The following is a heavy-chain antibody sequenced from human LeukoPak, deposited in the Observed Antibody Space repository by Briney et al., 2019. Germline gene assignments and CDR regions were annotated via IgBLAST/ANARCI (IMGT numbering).Heavy chain of an antibody. J-gene: IGHJ4*02. CDR1: GFTFSSYS. CDR3: ARDFSSWYPPLDY. Sequence: PGGSLRLSCAASGFTFSSYSMNWVRQAPGKGLEWVSSISSSSSYIYYADSVKGRFTISRDNAKNSLYLQMNSLRAEDTAVYYCARDFSSWYPPLDYWGQGTLVTVSS. CDR2: ISSSSSYI. D-gene: IGHD6-13*01. V-gene: IGHV3-21*01.